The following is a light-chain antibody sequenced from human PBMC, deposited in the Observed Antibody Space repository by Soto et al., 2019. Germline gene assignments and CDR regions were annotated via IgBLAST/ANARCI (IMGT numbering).Light chain of an antibody. J-gene: IGKJ5*01. Sequence: GLTLSPGTLSLSPAERATLSCRASQSVNSNYLAWHQQKPGQAPRLLIYGVSSRATGIPDRFSGSGSETDFTLTISILEPEDLGLYYCLHRMYWPLTSGQGALLEIK. V-gene: IGKV3D-20*02. CDR1: QSVNSNY. CDR2: GVS. CDR3: LHRMYWPLT.